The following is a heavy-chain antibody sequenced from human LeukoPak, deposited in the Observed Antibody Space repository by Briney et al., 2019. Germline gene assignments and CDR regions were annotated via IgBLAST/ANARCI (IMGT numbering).Heavy chain of an antibody. D-gene: IGHD6-25*01. J-gene: IGHJ5*02. CDR1: GFTFSSYS. V-gene: IGHV3-21*01. CDR2: ISSSSSYI. Sequence: GGSLRLSCAASGFTFSSYSMNWVRQAPGKGLEWVSSISSSSSYIYYADSVKGRFTISRDNAKNSLYLQVNSLRAEDTAVYYCARETYSSAAFDPWGQGTLVTVSS. CDR3: ARETYSSAAFDP.